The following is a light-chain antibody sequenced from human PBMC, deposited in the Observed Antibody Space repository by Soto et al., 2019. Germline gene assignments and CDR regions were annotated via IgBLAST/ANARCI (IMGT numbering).Light chain of an antibody. V-gene: IGKV3-15*01. CDR1: QSVSSN. CDR3: QQYNNWPPWT. J-gene: IGKJ1*01. CDR2: GAS. Sequence: EVVMTQSPATLSVSPGERATLSCRASQSVSSNLAWYQQKPGQAPRLLIYGASTRAAGIPARFSGSGCATKVTLTISSLQSEEFSVYYCQQYNNWPPWTFGQGTKVEIK.